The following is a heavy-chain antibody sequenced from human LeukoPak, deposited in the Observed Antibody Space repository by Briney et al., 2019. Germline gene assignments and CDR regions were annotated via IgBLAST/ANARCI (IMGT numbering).Heavy chain of an antibody. Sequence: SETLSLTCAVSGGSISSGGYSWSWIRQPPGKGLEWIGYIYHSGSTYYNPSLKSRVTISVDRSKNQFSLKLSSVTAADTAVYYCASNYGYYYYGMDVWGQGTTVTVSS. V-gene: IGHV4-30-2*01. CDR3: ASNYGYYYYGMDV. J-gene: IGHJ6*02. D-gene: IGHD4-11*01. CDR1: GGSISSGGYS. CDR2: IYHSGST.